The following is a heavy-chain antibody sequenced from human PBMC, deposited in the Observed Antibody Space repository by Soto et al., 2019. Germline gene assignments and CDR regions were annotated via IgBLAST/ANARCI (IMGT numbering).Heavy chain of an antibody. CDR3: ATEGAPYYDILTGYYMVGSDYYFDY. V-gene: IGHV1-24*01. D-gene: IGHD3-9*01. CDR1: GYTLTELS. Sequence: ASVKVSCKVSGYTLTELSMHWVRPAHGKGLEWMGGFDPEDGETIYAQKFQGRVTMTEDTSTDTAYMELSSLRSEDTAVYYCATEGAPYYDILTGYYMVGSDYYFDYWGQGTLVTVSS. CDR2: FDPEDGET. J-gene: IGHJ4*02.